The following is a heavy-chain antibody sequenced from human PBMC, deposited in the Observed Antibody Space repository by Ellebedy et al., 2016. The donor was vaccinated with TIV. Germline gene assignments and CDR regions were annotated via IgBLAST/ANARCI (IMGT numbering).Heavy chain of an antibody. D-gene: IGHD3-10*01. J-gene: IGHJ4*02. CDR3: VWFGDDYFDY. CDR1: GFTFSDYY. CDR2: ISSIGDTI. V-gene: IGHV3-11*04. Sequence: GGSLRLSCAASGFTFSDYYMNWIRQAPGKGLEWVSYISSIGDTIYYADSVKGRFTISRDNAKNSLYLQMNSLRAEDTAVYYCVWFGDDYFDYWGQGTLVTVSS.